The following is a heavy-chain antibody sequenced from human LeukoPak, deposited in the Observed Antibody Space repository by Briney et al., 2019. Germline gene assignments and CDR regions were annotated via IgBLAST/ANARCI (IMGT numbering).Heavy chain of an antibody. V-gene: IGHV4-39*07. D-gene: IGHD2/OR15-2a*01. J-gene: IGHJ4*02. CDR1: GFTFSSYS. CDR2: IYYSGST. CDR3: ARRIWDGTFFFDY. Sequence: GSLRLSCAASGFTFSSYSMNWVRQPPGKGLEWVGSIYYSGSTYYNSSLKSRVTISVDTSKNQFSLKVNSLTAADTAVYYCARRIWDGTFFFDYWGQGILVTVSS.